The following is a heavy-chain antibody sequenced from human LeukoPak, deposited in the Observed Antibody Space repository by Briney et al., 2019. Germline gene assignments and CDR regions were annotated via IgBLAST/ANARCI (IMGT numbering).Heavy chain of an antibody. J-gene: IGHJ6*03. V-gene: IGHV4-59*01. CDR3: ARETSQKGAHYMDV. Sequence: SETLSLTCTVSGCSISSYYWSWIRQPPGKGLEWIGYIYYSGSTNYNPSLKSRLTISVDTSKNQFSLKLSSVTAADTAVYYCARETSQKGAHYMDVWGKGTTVTISS. CDR1: GCSISSYY. D-gene: IGHD3-16*01. CDR2: IYYSGST.